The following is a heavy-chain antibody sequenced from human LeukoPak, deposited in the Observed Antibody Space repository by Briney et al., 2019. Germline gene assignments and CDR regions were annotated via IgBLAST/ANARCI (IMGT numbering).Heavy chain of an antibody. V-gene: IGHV3-23*01. D-gene: IGHD3-3*01. J-gene: IGHJ6*03. CDR1: GFTFSSYA. CDR3: AKGDFGAPFRGRYMDV. Sequence: GGSLRLSCAASGFTFSSYAMSWVRQAPGKGLEWVSSTSGGGYTTYYADSVKGRFTMSRDNSKNTLYLQMNSLRDEDAAVYYCAKGDFGAPFRGRYMDVWGKGTTVTVSS. CDR2: TSGGGYTT.